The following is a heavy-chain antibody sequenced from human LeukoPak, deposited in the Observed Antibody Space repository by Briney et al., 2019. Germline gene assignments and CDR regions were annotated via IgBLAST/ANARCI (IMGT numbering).Heavy chain of an antibody. CDR1: GGSISSGGYS. J-gene: IGHJ5*02. D-gene: IGHD2-15*01. CDR3: ARSRYFRSNWFDP. Sequence: SETLSLTCAVSGGSISSGGYSWSWMRQPPGKGLEWIRYIYHSGSTYYNPSLKSRVTISVDRSKNQFSLKLSSVTAADTAVYYCARSRYFRSNWFDPWGQGTLVTVSS. V-gene: IGHV4-30-2*01. CDR2: IYHSGST.